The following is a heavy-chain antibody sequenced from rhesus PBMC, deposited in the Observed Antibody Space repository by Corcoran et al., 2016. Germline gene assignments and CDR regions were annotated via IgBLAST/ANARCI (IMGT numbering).Heavy chain of an antibody. V-gene: IGHV4-65*01. J-gene: IGHJ4*01. D-gene: IGHD1-26*01. CDR2: IYGGSGST. CDR3: ARQDWNYRFDY. CDR1: GGSISSSNW. Sequence: QVQLQESGPGLVKPAETMSLTCAVSGGSISSSNWWSWIRQSPGKVLEWIGYIYGGSGSTSYNPSLKRRVTISTDPSNDPFSLKLSSVTAEDAAVYYCARQDWNYRFDYCVQGVLVTVSS.